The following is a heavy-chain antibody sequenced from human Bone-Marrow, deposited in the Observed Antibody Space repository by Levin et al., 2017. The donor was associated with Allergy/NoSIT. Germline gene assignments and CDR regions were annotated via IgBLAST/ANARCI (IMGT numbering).Heavy chain of an antibody. D-gene: IGHD3-9*01. V-gene: IGHV3-11*06. Sequence: GGSLRLSCAASGFTITEFHMSWVRQIPGEGLEWISYISPGSSYTTYADSVKGRFTISRDDAKNSLYLQLDSLSAEDTALYYCARDTALTGFHDLWGQGTLVTVSS. J-gene: IGHJ4*02. CDR1: GFTITEFH. CDR2: ISPGSSYT. CDR3: ARDTALTGFHDL.